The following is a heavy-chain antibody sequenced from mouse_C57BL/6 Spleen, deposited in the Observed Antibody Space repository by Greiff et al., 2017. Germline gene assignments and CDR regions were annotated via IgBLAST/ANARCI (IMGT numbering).Heavy chain of an antibody. CDR2: INPSSGYT. CDR3: ARSFITTVLAPDY. V-gene: IGHV1-4*01. CDR1: GYTFTSYT. Sequence: QVQLQQSGAELARPGASVKMSCKASGYTFTSYTMHWVKQRPGQGLEWIGYINPSSGYTKYNQKFKDKATLTADKSSSTAYLQLSSLTSEDSAVYYCARSFITTVLAPDYWGQGTTLTVSS. J-gene: IGHJ2*01. D-gene: IGHD1-1*01.